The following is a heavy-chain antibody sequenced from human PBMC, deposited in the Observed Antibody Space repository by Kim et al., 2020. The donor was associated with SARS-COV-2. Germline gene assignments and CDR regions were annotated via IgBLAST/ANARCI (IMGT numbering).Heavy chain of an antibody. CDR2: IWYDGSNK. CDR3: ARDLKYYDILTGYYPPQGVYYYYGMDV. CDR1: RFTFSSYG. J-gene: IGHJ6*02. Sequence: GGSLRLSCAASRFTFSSYGMHWVRQAPGKGLEWVAVIWYDGSNKYYADSVKGRFTISRDNSKNTLYLQMNSLRAEDTAVYYCARDLKYYDILTGYYPPQGVYYYYGMDVWGQGTTVTVSS. D-gene: IGHD3-9*01. V-gene: IGHV3-33*01.